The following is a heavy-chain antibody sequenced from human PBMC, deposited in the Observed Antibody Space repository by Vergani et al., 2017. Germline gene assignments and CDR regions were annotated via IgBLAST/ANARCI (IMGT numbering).Heavy chain of an antibody. V-gene: IGHV3-11*04. Sequence: QVQLQQWGAGLLKPSETLSLTCAVYGGSFSGYYWSWIRQPPGKGLEWVSYISSSSSTIYYADSVKGRFTISRDNAKNSLYLQMNSLRAEDTAVYYCARDAIYYDILTGYYNTRSFDYWGQGTLVTVSS. CDR1: GGSFSGYY. CDR3: ARDAIYYDILTGYYNTRSFDY. CDR2: ISSSSSTI. J-gene: IGHJ4*02. D-gene: IGHD3-9*01.